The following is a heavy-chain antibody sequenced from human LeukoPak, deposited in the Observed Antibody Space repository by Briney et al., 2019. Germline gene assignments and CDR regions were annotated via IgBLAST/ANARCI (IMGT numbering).Heavy chain of an antibody. CDR3: ARLSPDGFDI. D-gene: IGHD2/OR15-2a*01. V-gene: IGHV4-4*02. CDR2: SYHSGST. CDR1: GGSITSSKW. J-gene: IGHJ3*02. Sequence: SETLSLTCAVSGGSITSSKWWTWVRPPPGKGLEWIGESYHSGSTNYNPSLKSRVTISVDKSKNHFSLKLSSVTAADTAVYYCARLSPDGFDIWGQGTMVTV.